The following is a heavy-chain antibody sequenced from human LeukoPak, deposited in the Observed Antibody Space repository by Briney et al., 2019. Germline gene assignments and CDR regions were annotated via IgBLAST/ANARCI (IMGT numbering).Heavy chain of an antibody. CDR2: ISGSGGST. CDR1: GFTFSSYA. Sequence: PGGSLRLSCAASGFTFSSYAMSWVRQAPGKGLEWVSAISGSGGSTYYADSVKGRFTISRDNSKNSLYLQMNSLRAEDTAIYYCAKQTRYDSPAGGRGFDYWGQGTVVTVSS. CDR3: AKQTRYDSPAGGRGFDY. D-gene: IGHD3-22*01. J-gene: IGHJ4*02. V-gene: IGHV3-23*01.